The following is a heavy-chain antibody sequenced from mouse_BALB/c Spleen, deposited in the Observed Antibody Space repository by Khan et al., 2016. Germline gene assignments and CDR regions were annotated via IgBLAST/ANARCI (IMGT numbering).Heavy chain of an antibody. V-gene: IGHV2-6-7*01. J-gene: IGHJ3*01. Sequence: QVQLKESGPGLVAPSQSLSITCTVSGFSITGFAVNWVRQPPGKGLEWLGVIWGDGSIDYESAPKSRLSISQDNSKSQVFLKMNSLQTDDTARYCGASSYDDDGGFAYWGQGTRVTVTA. D-gene: IGHD2-4*01. CDR3: ASSYDDDGGFAY. CDR2: IWGDGSI. CDR1: GFSITGFA.